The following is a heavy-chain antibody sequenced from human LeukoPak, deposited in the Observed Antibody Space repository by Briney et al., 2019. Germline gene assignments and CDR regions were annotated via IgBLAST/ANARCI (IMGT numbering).Heavy chain of an antibody. Sequence: PSETLSLTCTVSGGSGTSDHWNWIRQPPGKGLEWIGCIYYSGNTYYNPSLKSRVTISVDMSKNQFSLRLTSVTAADTAVYYCARKNDFDIWGQGTLVTVSS. D-gene: IGHD2/OR15-2a*01. V-gene: IGHV4-59*02. CDR1: GGSGTSDH. CDR2: IYYSGNT. CDR3: ARKNDFDI. J-gene: IGHJ3*02.